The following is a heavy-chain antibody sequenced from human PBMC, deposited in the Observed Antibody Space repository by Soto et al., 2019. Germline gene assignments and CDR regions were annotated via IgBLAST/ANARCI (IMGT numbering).Heavy chain of an antibody. Sequence: PGGSLRLSCAAAGFTFSSYWMHWVRQAPGKGLVWVSRINSDGSSTSYADSVKGRFTISRDNAKNTLYLQMNSLRAEDTAVYYCARDSTDLDAFDIWGQGTMVTVSS. CDR3: ARDSTDLDAFDI. V-gene: IGHV3-74*01. CDR2: INSDGSST. J-gene: IGHJ3*02. CDR1: GFTFSSYW.